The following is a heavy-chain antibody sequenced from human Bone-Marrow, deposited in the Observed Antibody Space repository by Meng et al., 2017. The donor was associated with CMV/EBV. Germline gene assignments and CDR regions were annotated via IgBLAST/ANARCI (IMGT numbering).Heavy chain of an antibody. V-gene: IGHV4-59*01. CDR2: IYYSGST. Sequence: SETLSLTCTVSGGSISSYYWSWIRQPPGKGLEWIGYIYYSGSTNYNPSLKSRVTISVDASKNQFSLKLSSVTAADTAVYYCAREVAPWSYYYGMDVWGQGTTVTVS. D-gene: IGHD2-21*01. CDR1: GGSISSYY. CDR3: AREVAPWSYYYGMDV. J-gene: IGHJ6*02.